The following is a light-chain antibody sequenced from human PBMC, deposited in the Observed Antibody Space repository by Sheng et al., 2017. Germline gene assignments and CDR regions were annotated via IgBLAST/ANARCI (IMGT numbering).Light chain of an antibody. CDR1: QSVSSN. V-gene: IGKV3-15*01. CDR2: GAS. Sequence: EIVMTQSPATLSVSPGDRATLSCRASQSVSSNLAWYQQKPGQTPRLLIYGASTRATGIPARFSGSGSGTEFTLTISSLQSEDFAVYYCQHYDKWPLPFGGGTKVEIK. CDR3: QHYDKWPLP. J-gene: IGKJ4*01.